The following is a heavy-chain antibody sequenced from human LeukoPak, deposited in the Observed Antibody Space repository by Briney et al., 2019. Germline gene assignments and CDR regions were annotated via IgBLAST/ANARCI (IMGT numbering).Heavy chain of an antibody. CDR3: ARIESSGSAIDI. CDR2: IWYDGSNK. D-gene: IGHD3-22*01. Sequence: PGRSLRLSCAASGFTFSSYGMHWVRQAPGKGLEWVAVIWYDGSNKYYADSVKGRFTISRDNSKNSLYLQMNSLRAEDTALYYCARIESSGSAIDIWGQGTMVTVSS. V-gene: IGHV3-33*01. J-gene: IGHJ3*02. CDR1: GFTFSSYG.